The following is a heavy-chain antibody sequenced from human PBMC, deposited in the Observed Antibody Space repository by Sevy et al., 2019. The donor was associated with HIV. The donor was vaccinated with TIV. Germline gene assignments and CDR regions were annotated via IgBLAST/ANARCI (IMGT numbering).Heavy chain of an antibody. CDR2: ISSNGGRT. CDR1: GFTFSSYA. CDR3: VKENYYPRSGYLPPLHGGFAI. D-gene: IGHD3-22*01. J-gene: IGHJ3*02. V-gene: IGHV3-64D*06. Sequence: GGSLRLSCSASGFTFSSYAMHWVRQAPGKGLEYVSAISSNGGRTYYADSVKGRFTISRDNSKNTLYLQMGSLRAEDTAVYYCVKENYYPRSGYLPPLHGGFAIWGQGTMVTVSS.